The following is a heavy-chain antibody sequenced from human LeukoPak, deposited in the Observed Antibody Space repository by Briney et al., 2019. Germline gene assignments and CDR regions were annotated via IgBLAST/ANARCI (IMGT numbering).Heavy chain of an antibody. CDR3: VNMHGYNSDF. D-gene: IGHD5-24*01. V-gene: IGHV3-30*18. Sequence: GGSLRLSCAVSGFTFTTYGMHWVRQAPGKGLEWVALISFDGSEKYYADSVKGRFTISRDNSKNTLFLQMNSLRVEDTALYYCVNMHGYNSDFWGQGTLVTVSS. CDR1: GFTFTTYG. CDR2: ISFDGSEK. J-gene: IGHJ4*02.